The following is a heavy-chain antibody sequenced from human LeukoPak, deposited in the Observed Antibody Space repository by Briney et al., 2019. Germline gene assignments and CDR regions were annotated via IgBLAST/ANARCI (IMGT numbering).Heavy chain of an antibody. D-gene: IGHD3-10*01. CDR2: IWYDGSNK. V-gene: IGHV3-33*06. CDR1: GFTFSSYG. J-gene: IGHJ4*02. CDR3: AKGYGSGTYCIDY. Sequence: GGSLRLSCAASGFTFSSYGMHGVRQAPGKGLEWVAVIWYDGSNKYYADSVKGRFTISRDNSKNTLYLQMNSLRAEDTAVYYCAKGYGSGTYCIDYWGQGTLVTVSS.